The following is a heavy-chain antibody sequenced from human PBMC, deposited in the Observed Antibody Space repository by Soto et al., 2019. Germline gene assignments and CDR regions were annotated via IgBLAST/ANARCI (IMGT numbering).Heavy chain of an antibody. Sequence: QVQLVQSGAEVKKPGSSVKVSCKASGGTFSSYAISWVRQAPGQGLEWMGGIIPIFGTANYAQKFQGRVTITADESTSTAYMELSSRRSEDTAVYYCARDSSPNGATEFGYRYWGQGTLVTVSS. V-gene: IGHV1-69*01. CDR2: IIPIFGTA. CDR3: ARDSSPNGATEFGYRY. CDR1: GGTFSSYA. D-gene: IGHD1-26*01. J-gene: IGHJ4*02.